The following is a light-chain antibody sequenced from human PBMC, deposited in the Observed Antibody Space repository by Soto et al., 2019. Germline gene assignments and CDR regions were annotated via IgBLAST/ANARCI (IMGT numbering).Light chain of an antibody. CDR2: AAS. V-gene: IGKV1-8*01. CDR3: QQYYNFPFT. Sequence: AIRMTQSPSSFSASTGDRVTITCRASQGIGSYLAWFQQKSGTAPQLLIYAASTLQSGIPSRFSGSGSGTDLTITISCLQSEDVATYYCQQYYNFPFTFGQGTKLEVK. J-gene: IGKJ2*01. CDR1: QGIGSY.